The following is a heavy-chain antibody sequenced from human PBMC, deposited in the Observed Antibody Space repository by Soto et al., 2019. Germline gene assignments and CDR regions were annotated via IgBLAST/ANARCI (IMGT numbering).Heavy chain of an antibody. J-gene: IGHJ4*02. Sequence: QVQLVQSGAEVKKPGSSVKVSCKASGGTFSSYAISWVRQAPGQGLEWMGGIIPIFGTANYAQKFQGRVTITADESTSTAYMELSSLRSEDTAVYYFATIIGYCSSTSCYSLGNLDYWGQGTLVTVSS. V-gene: IGHV1-69*01. D-gene: IGHD2-2*02. CDR1: GGTFSSYA. CDR3: ATIIGYCSSTSCYSLGNLDY. CDR2: IIPIFGTA.